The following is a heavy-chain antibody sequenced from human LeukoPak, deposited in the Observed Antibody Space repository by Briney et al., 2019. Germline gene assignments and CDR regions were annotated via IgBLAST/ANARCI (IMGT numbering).Heavy chain of an antibody. Sequence: GGSLRLSCAASGFTFSSHTMSWVRQAPGKGLERVSGISGSGVNTYYANSVKGRFTISRDKFMNTLYLQMNSLRAEDTAVYYCARGRGLPVRPPNEGFLDYWGRGTLVTVSS. D-gene: IGHD6-6*01. CDR2: ISGSGVNT. V-gene: IGHV3-23*01. J-gene: IGHJ4*02. CDR1: GFTFSSHT. CDR3: ARGRGLPVRPPNEGFLDY.